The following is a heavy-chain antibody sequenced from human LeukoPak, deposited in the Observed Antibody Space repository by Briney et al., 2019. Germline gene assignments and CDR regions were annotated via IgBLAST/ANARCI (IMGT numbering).Heavy chain of an antibody. CDR3: ARDNDSRDPPHFDY. Sequence: ASVKVSCKASGYTFVNYDISWVRQAPGQGLEWMGWISTYNGNTNYAQNLQGRVTVTTDTSTSTAYMELSSLRSEDTAVYYCARDNDSRDPPHFDYWGQGTLVTVSS. CDR2: ISTYNGNT. D-gene: IGHD3-16*01. J-gene: IGHJ4*02. CDR1: GYTFVNYD. V-gene: IGHV1-18*01.